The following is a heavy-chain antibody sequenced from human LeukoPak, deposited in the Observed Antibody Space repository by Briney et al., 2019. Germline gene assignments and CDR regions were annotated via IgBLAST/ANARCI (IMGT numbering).Heavy chain of an antibody. D-gene: IGHD3-3*01. V-gene: IGHV3-23*01. Sequence: GGSLRLSCAASGFTLSSYGMSWVRQAPGKGLEWVSAISGSGGSTYYADSVKGRFTISRDNSKNTLYLQMNSLRAEDTAVYYCAKETGTISLYYSDYWGQGTLVTVSS. CDR1: GFTLSSYG. J-gene: IGHJ4*02. CDR2: ISGSGGST. CDR3: AKETGTISLYYSDY.